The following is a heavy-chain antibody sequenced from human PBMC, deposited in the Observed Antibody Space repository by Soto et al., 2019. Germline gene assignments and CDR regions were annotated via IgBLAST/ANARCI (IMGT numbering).Heavy chain of an antibody. D-gene: IGHD3-3*01. J-gene: IGHJ6*03. CDR2: IKSKTDGGTT. V-gene: IGHV3-15*01. Sequence: GGSLRLSCAASGFTFSNAWMSWVRQAPGKGLEWVGRIKSKTDGGTTDYAAPVKGRFTISRDDSKNTLYLQMNSLKTEDTAVYYCTTDQRKYDFWSGLRTSPNYYYYYMDVWGKGTTVTVSS. CDR1: GFTFSNAW. CDR3: TTDQRKYDFWSGLRTSPNYYYYYMDV.